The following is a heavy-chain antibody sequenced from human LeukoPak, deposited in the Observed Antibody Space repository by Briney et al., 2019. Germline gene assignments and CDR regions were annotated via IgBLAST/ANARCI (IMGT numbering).Heavy chain of an antibody. V-gene: IGHV4-34*01. CDR1: GGSFSGYY. Sequence: SETLSLTCAVYGGSFSGYYWSWIRQPPGKRLEWIGEINHSGSTNYNPSLKSRVTISVDTSKNQFSLKLSSVTAADTAVYYCASPPPGDGYNPFGYWGQGTLVTVSS. J-gene: IGHJ4*02. CDR2: INHSGST. D-gene: IGHD5-24*01. CDR3: ASPPPGDGYNPFGY.